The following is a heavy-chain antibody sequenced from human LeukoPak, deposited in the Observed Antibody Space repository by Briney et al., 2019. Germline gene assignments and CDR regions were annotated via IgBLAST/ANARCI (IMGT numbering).Heavy chain of an antibody. V-gene: IGHV3-30*04. D-gene: IGHD4-11*01. J-gene: IGHJ4*02. CDR1: GFTFSSSA. CDR3: VREFGRQYLLYDY. CDR2: ISYDGKNK. Sequence: GGSLRLSCAASGFTFSSSAMHWVRQAPGKGLEGVAVISYDGKNKYYADSVQGRFTISRDHSKITVFVEMNSLRPEDTAVYYCVREFGRQYLLYDYWGQGTLVTVSS.